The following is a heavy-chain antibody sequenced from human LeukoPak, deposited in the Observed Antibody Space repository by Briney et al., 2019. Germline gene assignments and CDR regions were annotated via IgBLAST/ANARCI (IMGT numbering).Heavy chain of an antibody. D-gene: IGHD3-22*01. CDR1: GFTFSGYT. CDR3: AKSFGSSGDVFDY. V-gene: IGHV3-21*04. J-gene: IGHJ4*02. CDR2: ISTSSTYI. Sequence: PGGSLRLSCAASGFTFSGYTMEWVRQSPGKGLEWVASISTSSTYIFYADSMKGRFTISRDNAKNSLYLQMNSLRAEDTALYYCAKSFGSSGDVFDYWGQGTLVTVSS.